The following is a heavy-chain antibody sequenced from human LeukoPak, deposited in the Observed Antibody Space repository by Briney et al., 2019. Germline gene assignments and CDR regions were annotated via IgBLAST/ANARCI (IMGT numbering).Heavy chain of an antibody. CDR1: GGSFSGYY. J-gene: IGHJ3*02. D-gene: IGHD4-11*01. V-gene: IGHV4-34*01. CDR3: ARGIARDYPTALDI. CDR2: ISPRGST. Sequence: SETLSLTCTVSGGSFSGYYWGWIRQSPEKRLEWIGEISPRGSTNYNPSLKSRVRISIDMSNNQFSLKLRSVAAADTAVYYCARGIARDYPTALDIWGQGTAVTVSS.